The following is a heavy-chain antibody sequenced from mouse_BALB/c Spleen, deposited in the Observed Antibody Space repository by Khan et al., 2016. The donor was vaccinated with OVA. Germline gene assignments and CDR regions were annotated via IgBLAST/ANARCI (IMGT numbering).Heavy chain of an antibody. Sequence: EVELVESGGGLVKPGGSLKLSCAASGFIFSDYYMYWVRQTPEKRLEWVATISDGGSYTYYVDSVKGRFTISREDAKNNLYLQMSSLKSEDTANYYGGRGYYGDPFSYWGQGTLVTVAA. CDR1: GFIFSDYY. J-gene: IGHJ3*01. CDR3: GRGYYGDPFSY. CDR2: ISDGGSYT. V-gene: IGHV5-4*02. D-gene: IGHD2-13*01.